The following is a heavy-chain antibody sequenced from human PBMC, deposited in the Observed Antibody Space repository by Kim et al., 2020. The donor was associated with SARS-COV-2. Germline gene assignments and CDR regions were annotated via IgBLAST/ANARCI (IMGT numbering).Heavy chain of an antibody. CDR3: ARDRYCSGSSCGRNNWFDP. J-gene: IGHJ5*02. CDR1: GFTFSNYW. Sequence: GGSLRLSCAASGFTFSNYWMSWVRLAPGKGLEWVANIKQDGSEKYYVDSVKGRFIISRDNAQNTVHLQMNNLRGEDTAFYYCARDRYCSGSSCGRNNWFDPWGHGTLVTVSS. D-gene: IGHD2-15*01. V-gene: IGHV3-7*01. CDR2: IKQDGSEK.